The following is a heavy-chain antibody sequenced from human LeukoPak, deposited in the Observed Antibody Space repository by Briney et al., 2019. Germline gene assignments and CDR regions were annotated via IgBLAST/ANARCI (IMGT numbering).Heavy chain of an antibody. J-gene: IGHJ3*02. Sequence: PGGSLRLSYAASGFTFSTYAMSWVRQAPGKGLEWVSAISGSSTYYAESVKDRFTISRDNSKNTLYLQMNSLRAEDTAMYYCAKRQYAFDIWGQGTMVTVSS. CDR2: ISGSST. CDR3: AKRQYAFDI. D-gene: IGHD6-19*01. CDR1: GFTFSTYA. V-gene: IGHV3-23*05.